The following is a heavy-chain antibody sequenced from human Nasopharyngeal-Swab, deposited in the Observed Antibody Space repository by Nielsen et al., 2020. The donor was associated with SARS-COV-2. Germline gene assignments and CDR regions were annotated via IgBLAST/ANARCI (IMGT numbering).Heavy chain of an antibody. CDR1: GFTFDDYA. J-gene: IGHJ6*02. CDR2: ISWNSGSI. Sequence: SLKISCAASGFTFDDYAMHWVRQAPGKGLEWVSGISWNSGSIGYADSVKGRFTISRDNAKNSLYLQMNSLRAEDTAVYYCARDVVVVPAANQFYYYGMDVWGQGTTVTVPS. V-gene: IGHV3-9*01. D-gene: IGHD2-2*01. CDR3: ARDVVVVPAANQFYYYGMDV.